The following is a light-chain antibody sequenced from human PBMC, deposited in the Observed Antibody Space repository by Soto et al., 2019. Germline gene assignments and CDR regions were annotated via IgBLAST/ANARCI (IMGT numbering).Light chain of an antibody. CDR1: QGISSY. J-gene: IGKJ1*01. CDR3: QQYYSYPWA. V-gene: IGKV1-8*01. Sequence: IQMTQSPSSVSASVGDRVTITCRASQGISSYLAWYQQKPGKAPKLLIYAASTLQSGVPSRFSGSGSGTDFTLTISCLQSEDFETDYCQQYYSYPWAFGQGTKVDIK. CDR2: AAS.